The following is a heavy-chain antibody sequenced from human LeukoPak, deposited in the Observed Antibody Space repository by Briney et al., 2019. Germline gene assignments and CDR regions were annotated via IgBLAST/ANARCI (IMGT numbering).Heavy chain of an antibody. Sequence: PGVSLRLSCAASGFTFTNYAMSWVRQTPGKGLEWVSATVGSRPDTYHADSVKGRFTVSRDNSRNTLYLQMNNLRIEDSAVYYCTKAPLMSCTGAFCYPFGSWGQGVLVTVSS. J-gene: IGHJ4*02. CDR1: GFTFTNYA. CDR3: TKAPLMSCTGAFCYPFGS. CDR2: TVGSRPDT. V-gene: IGHV3-23*01. D-gene: IGHD2-8*02.